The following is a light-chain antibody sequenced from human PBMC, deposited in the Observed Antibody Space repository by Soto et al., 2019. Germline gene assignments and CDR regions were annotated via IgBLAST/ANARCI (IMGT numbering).Light chain of an antibody. CDR1: SSDVGGYNY. J-gene: IGLJ3*02. CDR3: TSYTTSSTHWV. Sequence: QSVLTQPASVSGSPGQSITISCTGTSSDVGGYNYVSWYQQQPGKAPKLMIYEVSNRPSGVSNRFSGSKSGNTASLTISGLQAEDEADYYCTSYTTSSTHWVFGGGTKLTVL. V-gene: IGLV2-14*01. CDR2: EVS.